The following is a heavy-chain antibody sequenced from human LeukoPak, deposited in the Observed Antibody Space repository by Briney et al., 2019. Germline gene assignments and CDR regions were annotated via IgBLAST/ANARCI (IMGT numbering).Heavy chain of an antibody. Sequence: GRSLRLSCTASGFTFSNYGMHWVRQAPGKGLEWVAVISYDGSNEYYADSVKGRFTISRDNSKNTLFLQMNSLRPEDTAVYHCAKVALFSGYYPPFDYWGQGTLVTVSS. D-gene: IGHD3-22*01. CDR2: ISYDGSNE. CDR3: AKVALFSGYYPPFDY. J-gene: IGHJ4*02. V-gene: IGHV3-30*18. CDR1: GFTFSNYG.